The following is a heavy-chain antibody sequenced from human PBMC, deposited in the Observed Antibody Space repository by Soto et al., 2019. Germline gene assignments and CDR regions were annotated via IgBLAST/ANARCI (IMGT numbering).Heavy chain of an antibody. D-gene: IGHD6-19*01. Sequence: GGSLRLSCAASGLTLGSYWMHWARQAPGKGLEWVANINPDGSVKYYVDSVKGRFTISRDNAKNSLYLEMHSLRAEDSAVYFCARAIGAVDAYWGQGTLVTVSS. CDR2: INPDGSVK. V-gene: IGHV3-7*03. CDR1: GLTLGSYW. J-gene: IGHJ4*02. CDR3: ARAIGAVDAY.